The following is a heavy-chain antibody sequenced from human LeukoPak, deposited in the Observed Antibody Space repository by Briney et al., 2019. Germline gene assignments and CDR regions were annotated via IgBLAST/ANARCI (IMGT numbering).Heavy chain of an antibody. V-gene: IGHV1-46*01. CDR2: INPSGGST. J-gene: IGHJ4*02. CDR3: ARDGEYCSSTSCYSGVDYFDY. D-gene: IGHD2-2*01. CDR1: GYTFTSYY. Sequence: ASVKVSCKASGYTFTSYYMHWVRQAPGQGLEWMGIINPSGGSTSYAQKFQGRVTMTRDMSTSTVYMELSSLRSEDTAVYYCARDGEYCSSTSCYSGVDYFDYWGQGTLVPVSS.